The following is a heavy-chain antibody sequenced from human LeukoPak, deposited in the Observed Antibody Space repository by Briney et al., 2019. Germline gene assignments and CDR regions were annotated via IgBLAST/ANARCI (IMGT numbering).Heavy chain of an antibody. Sequence: ASVTVSCKASGYTFTSYAMNWVRQAPGQRLEWMGWINAGNGNTKYSQKFQGRVTITRDTSASTAYMELSSLRSEDTAVYYCARVYGDYEPFDYWGQGTLVTVSS. CDR1: GYTFTSYA. J-gene: IGHJ4*02. CDR3: ARVYGDYEPFDY. V-gene: IGHV1-3*01. CDR2: INAGNGNT. D-gene: IGHD4-17*01.